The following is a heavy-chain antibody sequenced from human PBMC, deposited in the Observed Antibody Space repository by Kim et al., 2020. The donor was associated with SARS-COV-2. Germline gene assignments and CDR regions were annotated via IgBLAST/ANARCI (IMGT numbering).Heavy chain of an antibody. Sequence: GGSLRLSCAASGFTFASSALSWVRQAPGKGLEWVSSISDSGGRTFYADSVKGRFTLSRDNSKNTLSLQMNSLRGEDTAVYYCAKGGYGSWSYIPFDPWGHGALFTVSS. CDR2: ISDSGGRT. CDR1: GFTFASSA. CDR3: AKGGYGSWSYIPFDP. D-gene: IGHD3-10*01. J-gene: IGHJ5*02. V-gene: IGHV3-23*01.